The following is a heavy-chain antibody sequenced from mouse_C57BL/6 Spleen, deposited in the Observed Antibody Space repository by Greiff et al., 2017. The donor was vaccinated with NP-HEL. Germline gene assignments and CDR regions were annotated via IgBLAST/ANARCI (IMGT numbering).Heavy chain of an antibody. Sequence: VQLQQSGAELVRPGASVKLSCTASGFNIKDYYMHWVKQRPEQGLEWIGRIDPEDGDTEYAPKFQGKATMTADTSSNTAYLQLSSLTSEDTAVYYCTTFPSLGAWFAYWGQGTLVTVSA. V-gene: IGHV14-1*01. CDR2: IDPEDGDT. CDR3: TTFPSLGAWFAY. CDR1: GFNIKDYY. J-gene: IGHJ3*01.